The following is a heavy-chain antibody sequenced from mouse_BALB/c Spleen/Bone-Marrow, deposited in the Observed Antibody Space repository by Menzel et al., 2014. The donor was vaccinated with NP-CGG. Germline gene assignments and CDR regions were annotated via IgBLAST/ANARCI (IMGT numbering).Heavy chain of an antibody. D-gene: IGHD4-1*01. CDR2: ISSGSSTI. CDR3: TREGNWEDFDY. V-gene: IGHV5-17*02. Sequence: EVLLEESGGGLVQPGGSRKLSCAASGFTFSSFGMHWVRQTPARELEWVAYISSGSSTIFYADTVKGRFTISRDKPKNTLFLQMTSLRSEDTAMYYCTREGNWEDFDYWGQGTTLTVSS. J-gene: IGHJ2*01. CDR1: GFTFSSFG.